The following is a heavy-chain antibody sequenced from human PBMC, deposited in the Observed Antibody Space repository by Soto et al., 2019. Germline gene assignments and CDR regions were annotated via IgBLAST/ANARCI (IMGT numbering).Heavy chain of an antibody. CDR2: ISFDGSIK. J-gene: IGHJ6*02. Sequence: QVQLVESGGGVVQPGTSLRLSCAASGFSFSSHGMHWVRQAPGKGLEWVALISFDGSIKYYGDSVKGRLSISRDNSKNTLYLQMNSLRTEDTAVYYWAKYRGGSLGMTHYSYVLDVWGQGTTVTVSS. CDR3: AKYRGGSLGMTHYSYVLDV. CDR1: GFSFSSHG. D-gene: IGHD2-21*01. V-gene: IGHV3-30*18.